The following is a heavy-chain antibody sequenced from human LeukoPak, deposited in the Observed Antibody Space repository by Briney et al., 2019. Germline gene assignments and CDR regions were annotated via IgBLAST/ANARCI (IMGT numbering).Heavy chain of an antibody. V-gene: IGHV4-59*01. J-gene: IGHJ4*02. Sequence: SETLSLTCTVSGGSISSYYWSWIRQPPGKGLEWIGYIYYSGSTNYNPSLKSRVTISVDTSKNQFSLKLSSVTAADTAVYYCARGFGYYYSSGSSHAPFDYWGQGTLVTVSS. CDR3: ARGFGYYYSSGSSHAPFDY. CDR1: GGSISSYY. D-gene: IGHD3-10*01. CDR2: IYYSGST.